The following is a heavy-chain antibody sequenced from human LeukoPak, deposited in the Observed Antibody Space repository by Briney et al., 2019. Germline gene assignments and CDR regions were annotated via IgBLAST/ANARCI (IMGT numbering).Heavy chain of an antibody. CDR3: ARGQYFA. D-gene: IGHD3-9*01. CDR1: GFTVSSNC. CDR2: IKQDGSEK. J-gene: IGHJ5*02. Sequence: PGGSLRLSCAASGFTVSSNCMSWVRQAPGKGLEWVANIKQDGSEKYYVDSVKGRFTISRDNAKNSLYLQMNSLRAEDTAVYYCARGQYFAWGQGTLVTVSS. V-gene: IGHV3-7*01.